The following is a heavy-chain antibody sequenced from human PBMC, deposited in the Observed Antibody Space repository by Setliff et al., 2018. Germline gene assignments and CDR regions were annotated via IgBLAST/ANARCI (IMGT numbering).Heavy chain of an antibody. CDR3: ARFGGRCSSSSCYASDL. CDR2: IITNTGKT. Sequence: GASVKVSCKASGYTFTNYGFTWVRQAPGQGLEWMGMIITNTGKTSYPKKFQGRVTMTTDTYTGTGYMELRSLTSDDTAVYFCARFGGRCSSSSCYASDLWGQGTMVTVS. J-gene: IGHJ3*01. CDR1: GYTFTNYG. D-gene: IGHD2-2*01. V-gene: IGHV1-18*01.